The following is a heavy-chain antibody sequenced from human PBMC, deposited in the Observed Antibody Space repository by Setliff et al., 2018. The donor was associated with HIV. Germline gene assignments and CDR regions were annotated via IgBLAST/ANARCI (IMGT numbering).Heavy chain of an antibody. CDR3: ARDRDQGYSSGWPRD. CDR1: GFTFSSYT. J-gene: IGHJ4*02. D-gene: IGHD6-19*01. Sequence: GGSLRLSCAASGFTFSSYTMNWVRQAPGKGLEWVSSITGSGSYIYYADSVKGRFTTSRDNAKKSLYLQMNSLRAEDTAVYFCARDRDQGYSSGWPRDWGQGTLVTVSS. V-gene: IGHV3-21*01. CDR2: ITGSGSYI.